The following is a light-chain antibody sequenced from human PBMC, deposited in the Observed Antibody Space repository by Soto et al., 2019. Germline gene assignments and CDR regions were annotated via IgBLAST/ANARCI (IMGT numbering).Light chain of an antibody. CDR1: QSISSY. V-gene: IGKV1-39*01. J-gene: IGKJ1*01. CDR2: AAS. Sequence: DIQMTQSPSSLSASVGDRVTITCRASQSISSYLNWYQQKPGKAPQLLIYAASSLQSGVPSRFSGSGSVTDFTLPISSLQPEDFATYYCQQSYSTPWTFGQGTKVEIK. CDR3: QQSYSTPWT.